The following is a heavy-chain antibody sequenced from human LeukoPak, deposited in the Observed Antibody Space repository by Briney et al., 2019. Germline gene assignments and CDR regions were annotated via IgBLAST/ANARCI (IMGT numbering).Heavy chain of an antibody. D-gene: IGHD5-18*01. Sequence: ESGPTLVKPTQTLTLTCTFSGFSLSTSGVGVGWIRQPPGKALEWLALIYWNDDKRYSPSLKSRLTITKDTSKNQVVLTMTNMDPVDTATYYCAHRPYSYGYYYYYYGMDVWGQGTTVTVSS. CDR2: IYWNDDK. J-gene: IGHJ6*02. CDR1: GFSLSTSGVG. CDR3: AHRPYSYGYYYYYYGMDV. V-gene: IGHV2-5*01.